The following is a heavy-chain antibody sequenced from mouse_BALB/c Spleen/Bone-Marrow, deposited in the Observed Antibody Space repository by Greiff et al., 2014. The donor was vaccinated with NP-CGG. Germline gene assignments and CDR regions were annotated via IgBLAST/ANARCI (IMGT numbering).Heavy chain of an antibody. J-gene: IGHJ4*01. Sequence: QVQLQQSGAELVKPGASVKLSCKASGYTFTSYYMYWVKQRPGQGLEWIGGINPSNGGTNFNEKFKSEATLTVDKSSSAAYMQLGSLTSEDSAVYYCTRYTYGDYPYYYAMDYGGQGTSVTVPS. V-gene: IGHV1S81*02. CDR2: INPSNGGT. D-gene: IGHD2-13*01. CDR3: TRYTYGDYPYYYAMDY. CDR1: GYTFTSYY.